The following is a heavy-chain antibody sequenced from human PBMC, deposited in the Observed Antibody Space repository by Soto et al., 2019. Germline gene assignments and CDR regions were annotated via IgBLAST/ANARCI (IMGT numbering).Heavy chain of an antibody. CDR3: ARDRGYPDSFDI. CDR1: GFPFGPFY. Sequence: EVQLVESGVGLIQPGESLRLSCAASGFPFGPFYMHWVRQAPGKGLEWVSHINGDGTTTVYADSVKGRFTISRDNAKNTLYLQMTSLRAEDTAVYYCARDRGYPDSFDIWGQGTMVTVSS. J-gene: IGHJ3*02. D-gene: IGHD3-16*02. V-gene: IGHV3-74*01. CDR2: INGDGTTT.